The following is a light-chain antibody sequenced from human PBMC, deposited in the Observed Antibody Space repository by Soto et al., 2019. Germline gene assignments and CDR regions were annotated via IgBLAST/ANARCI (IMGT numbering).Light chain of an antibody. CDR1: SSDVGGYNY. V-gene: IGLV2-14*01. Sequence: SALTQPASVSESPGQSITISCTGTSSDVGGYNYVSWYQQHPGKAPKLMIYDVSNRPSGVSNRFSGSKSGNTASLTISGLQAEDEADYYCSSYTSSSTPLYVFGTGTKVTVL. CDR2: DVS. CDR3: SSYTSSSTPLYV. J-gene: IGLJ1*01.